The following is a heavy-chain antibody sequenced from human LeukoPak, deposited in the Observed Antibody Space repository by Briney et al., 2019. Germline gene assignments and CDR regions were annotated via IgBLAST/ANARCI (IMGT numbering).Heavy chain of an antibody. CDR3: ARVLRYFDWPGDWFDP. CDR2: IYPGDSDT. CDR1: GYSFTSYW. D-gene: IGHD3-9*01. J-gene: IGHJ5*02. Sequence: PGESLKISCKGSGYSFTSYWIGWARQMPGKGLECMGIIYPGDSDTRYSPSFQGQVTISADKSISTAYLQWSSLKASGTAMYYCARVLRYFDWPGDWFDPWGQGTLVTVSS. V-gene: IGHV5-51*01.